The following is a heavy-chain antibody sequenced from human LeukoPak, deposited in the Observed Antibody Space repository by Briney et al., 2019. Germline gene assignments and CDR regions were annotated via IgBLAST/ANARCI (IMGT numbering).Heavy chain of an antibody. D-gene: IGHD3-10*01. V-gene: IGHV3-9*01. CDR1: GFTFDDYA. CDR2: ISWNSGSI. Sequence: GGSLRLSCAASGFTFDDYAMYWVRQAPGKGLEWVSGISWNSGSIGYADSVKGRFTISRDNAKNSLHLQMNSLRAEDTALYYCAKGSLLYYMDVWGKGTTVTVSS. CDR3: AKGSLLYYMDV. J-gene: IGHJ6*03.